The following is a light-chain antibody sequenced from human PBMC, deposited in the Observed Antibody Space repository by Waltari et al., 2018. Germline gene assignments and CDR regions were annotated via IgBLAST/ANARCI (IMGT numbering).Light chain of an antibody. Sequence: QSALTPPASVSGSPGQSITISCTGTSSDVGGYNYVSWYQHHPGMAPKLILYEVTNRPSGVSNRCSDDKSGNTESLTISDLQAEDESYYNCNSYTRRSMVHWVFGGGTKVTVL. CDR1: SSDVGGYNY. CDR2: EVT. J-gene: IGLJ3*02. V-gene: IGLV2-14*01. CDR3: NSYTRRSMVHWV.